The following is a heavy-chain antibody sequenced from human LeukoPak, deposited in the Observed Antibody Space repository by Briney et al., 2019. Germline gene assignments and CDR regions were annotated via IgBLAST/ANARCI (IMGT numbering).Heavy chain of an antibody. CDR2: IYYSGST. V-gene: IGHV4-30-4*08. Sequence: PSQTLSLTCTVSGGSISSGGYYWSWIRQHPGKGLEWIGYIYYSGSTYYNSSLKSRVTISVDTSKNQFSLKLSSVTAADTAVYYCAREHTYYYGHDAFDIWGQGTMVTVSS. J-gene: IGHJ3*02. CDR1: GGSISSGGYY. D-gene: IGHD3-10*01. CDR3: AREHTYYYGHDAFDI.